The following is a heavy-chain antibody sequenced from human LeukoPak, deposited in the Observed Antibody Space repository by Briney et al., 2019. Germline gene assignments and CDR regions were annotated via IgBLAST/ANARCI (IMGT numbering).Heavy chain of an antibody. Sequence: RASETLSLTCTVSGGSISSYYWSWIRQPPGKGLEWIGYIYYSGSTNYNPSLKSRVTISVDTSKNQFSLKLSSVTAADTAVYYCARGHQFDWSYYYYYMDVWGKGTTVTVSS. CDR1: GGSISSYY. D-gene: IGHD3-9*01. J-gene: IGHJ6*03. V-gene: IGHV4-59*12. CDR3: ARGHQFDWSYYYYYMDV. CDR2: IYYSGST.